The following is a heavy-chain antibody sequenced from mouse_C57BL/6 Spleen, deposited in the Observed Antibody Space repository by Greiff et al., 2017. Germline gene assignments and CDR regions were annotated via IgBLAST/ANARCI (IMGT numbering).Heavy chain of an antibody. CDR2: ISGGGGNT. CDR1: GFTFSSYT. J-gene: IGHJ4*01. CDR3: ARQGIYYDYDGEGMDY. Sequence: EVKLVESGGGLVKPGGSLKLSCAASGFTFSSYTMSWVRQTPEKRLEWVATISGGGGNTYYPDSVKGRFTISRDNAKNTLYLQMSSLRSEDTALYYCARQGIYYDYDGEGMDYWGQGTSGTVSS. D-gene: IGHD2-4*01. V-gene: IGHV5-9*01.